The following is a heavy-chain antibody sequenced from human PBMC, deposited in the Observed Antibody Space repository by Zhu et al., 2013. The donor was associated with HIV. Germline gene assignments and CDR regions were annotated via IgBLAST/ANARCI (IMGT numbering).Heavy chain of an antibody. D-gene: IGHD3-22*01. V-gene: IGHV1-69*01. CDR2: IIPIFGTA. CDR1: GGTFSSYA. Sequence: QVQLVQSGAEVKKPGSSVKVSCKASGGTFSSYAISWVRQAPGQGLEWMGGIIPIFGTANYAQKFQGRVTITADESTSTAYMELSSLRSEDTAVYYCAVNPYYYDSSGYLGSFDYWGQGTLVTVSS. J-gene: IGHJ4*02. CDR3: AVNPYYYDSSGYLGSFDY.